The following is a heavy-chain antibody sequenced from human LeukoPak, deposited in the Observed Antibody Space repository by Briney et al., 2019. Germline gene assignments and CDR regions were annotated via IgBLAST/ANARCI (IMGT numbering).Heavy chain of an antibody. CDR3: AKTGNYNWNGFDY. J-gene: IGHJ4*02. V-gene: IGHV3-30*18. Sequence: GRSLRLSCAASRFTFSNYGMHWVRQAPGKGLEWVAIISYDGSNKYYADSVKGRFTISRDNSKNTLYLQMNSLRVEDSAVYYCAKTGNYNWNGFDYWGQGTLATVSS. CDR2: ISYDGSNK. D-gene: IGHD1-20*01. CDR1: RFTFSNYG.